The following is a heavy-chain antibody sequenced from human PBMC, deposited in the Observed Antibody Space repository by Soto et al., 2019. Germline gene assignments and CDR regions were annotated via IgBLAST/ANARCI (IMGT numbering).Heavy chain of an antibody. CDR3: ERGWITMIVVDYYGMDV. J-gene: IGHJ6*02. CDR2: IYYSGST. CDR1: GGSVSSGSYY. V-gene: IGHV4-61*01. Sequence: PSETLSLTCTVSGGSVSSGSYYWSWIRQPPGKGLEWIGYIYYSGSTNYNPSLKSRVTISVDTSKNQFSLKLSSVTAAETAVYYCERGWITMIVVDYYGMDVWGQGTTVTVSS. D-gene: IGHD3-22*01.